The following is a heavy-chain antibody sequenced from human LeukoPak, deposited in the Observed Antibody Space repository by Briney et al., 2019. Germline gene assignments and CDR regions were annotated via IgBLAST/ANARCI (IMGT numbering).Heavy chain of an antibody. V-gene: IGHV7-4-1*02. D-gene: IGHD3-10*01. CDR3: ARDGGSLYGSGSYSWFDP. J-gene: IGHJ5*02. CDR2: ININTGNP. Sequence: ASVKVSCKASGYTFTSYGISWVRQAPGQGLEWMGWININTGNPTYAQGFTGRFVFSLDTSVSTAYLQISSLKAEDTAMYYCARDGGSLYGSGSYSWFDPWGQGTLVTVSS. CDR1: GYTFTSYG.